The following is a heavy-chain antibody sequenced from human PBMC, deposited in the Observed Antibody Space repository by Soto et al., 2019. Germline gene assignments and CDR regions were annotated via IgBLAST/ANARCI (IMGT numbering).Heavy chain of an antibody. J-gene: IGHJ5*02. V-gene: IGHV3-21*01. D-gene: IGHD5-12*01. Sequence: PGGSLRLSCAASGFTFSSYSMNWVRQAPGKGLEWVSSISSSSSYIYYADSVKGRFTISRDNAKNSLYLQMNSLRAEDTAVYYCARGRVVATICLSLHPWGQATLVPVSS. CDR2: ISSSSSYI. CDR3: ARGRVVATICLSLHP. CDR1: GFTFSSYS.